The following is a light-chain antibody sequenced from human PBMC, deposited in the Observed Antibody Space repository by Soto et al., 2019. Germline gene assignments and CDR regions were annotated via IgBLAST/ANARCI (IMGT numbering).Light chain of an antibody. CDR2: TAS. J-gene: IGKJ1*01. CDR3: QQTYPFPWT. V-gene: IGKV1-39*01. CDR1: QGISDY. Sequence: DIRMTQSPSSLAAAVGDTVTITCRASQGISDYLSWFQHKPGEAPKLLIYTASSLQGGVPFRFSGAGSRTDFSLTISGLQPEDSATYYCQQTYPFPWTVGQGTRVDIK.